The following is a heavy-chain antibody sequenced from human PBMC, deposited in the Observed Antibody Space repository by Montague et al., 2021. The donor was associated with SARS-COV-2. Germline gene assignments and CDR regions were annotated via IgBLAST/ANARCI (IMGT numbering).Heavy chain of an antibody. D-gene: IGHD6-19*01. V-gene: IGHV4-4*02. Sequence: SETLSLTCAVSGDSISSNNWWNWVRQAPGKGLEWIGDTYHGGSTNYNPSLKSRVTISVDKTKNQLYLKMRSVTAADTAVYYCARDLRQWLADYYYYGLDVWGQGTTVTVSS. CDR3: ARDLRQWLADYYYYGLDV. CDR2: TYHGGST. CDR1: GDSISSNNW. J-gene: IGHJ6*02.